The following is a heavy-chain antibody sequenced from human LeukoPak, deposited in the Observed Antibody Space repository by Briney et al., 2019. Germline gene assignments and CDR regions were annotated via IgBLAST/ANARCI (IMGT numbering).Heavy chain of an antibody. J-gene: IGHJ6*04. CDR3: AQLGITMIGGV. CDR1: GFTFSSYE. Sequence: GGSLRLSCAAAGFTFSSYEMNWVRQAPGKGLEWVSYISSSGSTIYYADSVKGRFTISRDNAKNSLYLQMNSLRAEDTAVYYCAQLGITMIGGVWGKGTTVTISS. V-gene: IGHV3-48*03. D-gene: IGHD3-10*02. CDR2: ISSSGSTI.